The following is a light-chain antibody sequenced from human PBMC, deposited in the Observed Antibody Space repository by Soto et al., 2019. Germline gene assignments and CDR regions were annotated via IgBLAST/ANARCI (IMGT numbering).Light chain of an antibody. CDR3: SSFAGNTNLV. Sequence: QSALTQPPSASGSPGQSVTISCNGTSSDVGGYNYVSWYQQHPGKAPELMISEVSNRPSGVPDRFSGSKSGNTASLTVSGLQAEDEADYYCSSFAGNTNLVFGGGTKVTVL. CDR2: EVS. CDR1: SSDVGGYNY. J-gene: IGLJ2*01. V-gene: IGLV2-8*01.